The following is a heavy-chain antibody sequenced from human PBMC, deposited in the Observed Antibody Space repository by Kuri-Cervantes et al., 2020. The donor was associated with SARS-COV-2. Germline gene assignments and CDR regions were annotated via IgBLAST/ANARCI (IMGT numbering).Heavy chain of an antibody. V-gene: IGHV1-2*04. CDR3: AGSTPFRRLVVISRGGAFDI. CDR1: GYTFTGYY. J-gene: IGHJ3*02. Sequence: ASVKVSCKASGYTFTGYYMHWVRQAPGQGLEWMGWINPNSGGTNYAQKFQGWVTMTRDTSISTVHMELSRLRSDNTAVYYCAGSTPFRRLVVISRGGAFDIWGQGTMVTVSS. D-gene: IGHD3-22*01. CDR2: INPNSGGT.